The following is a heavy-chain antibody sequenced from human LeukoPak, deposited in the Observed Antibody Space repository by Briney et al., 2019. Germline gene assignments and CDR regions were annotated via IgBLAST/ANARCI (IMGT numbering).Heavy chain of an antibody. J-gene: IGHJ4*02. Sequence: ASVKVSCKASGYTFTSYGISWVRQAPGQGLEWMGWISAYNGNTNYAQKIQGRVTMTRDTSISTAYMELSRLRSDDTAVYYCARSSRYCSGGSCYSDYFDYWGQGTLVTVSS. V-gene: IGHV1-18*01. D-gene: IGHD2-15*01. CDR3: ARSSRYCSGGSCYSDYFDY. CDR2: ISAYNGNT. CDR1: GYTFTSYG.